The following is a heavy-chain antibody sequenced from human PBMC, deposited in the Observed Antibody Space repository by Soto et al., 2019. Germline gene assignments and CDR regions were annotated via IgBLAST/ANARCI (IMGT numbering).Heavy chain of an antibody. D-gene: IGHD2-2*01. CDR3: ASRKGCSSTGCYSDYYYYYGMDV. CDR1: GGTFSSYA. V-gene: IGHV1-69*01. CDR2: IIPIFGTA. Sequence: QVQLVQSGAEVKKPGSSVKVSCKASGGTFSSYAISWVRQAPGQGLEWMGGIIPIFGTANYAQKFQGRVTITADESTSTAYMELSSLRSEDTAVYYCASRKGCSSTGCYSDYYYYYGMDVWGQGTTVTVSS. J-gene: IGHJ6*02.